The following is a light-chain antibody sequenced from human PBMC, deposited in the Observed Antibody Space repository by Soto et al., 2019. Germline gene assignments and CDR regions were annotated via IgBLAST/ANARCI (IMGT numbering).Light chain of an antibody. CDR2: GVS. CDR3: MSYTGSTTTHWV. V-gene: IGLV2-14*01. Sequence: QSALTQPASVSGSPGQSIIISCTGSSSDVGGYNFVSWYQQHPGKAPKLLILGVSNRPSGISGRFSGSKSGNTASLTISGLQPEDEADYYCMSYTGSTTTHWVLGGGTKVTVL. CDR1: SSDVGGYNF. J-gene: IGLJ3*02.